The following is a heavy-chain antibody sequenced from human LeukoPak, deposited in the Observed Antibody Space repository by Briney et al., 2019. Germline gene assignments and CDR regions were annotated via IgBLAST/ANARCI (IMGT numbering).Heavy chain of an antibody. J-gene: IGHJ4*02. CDR2: ISYSGST. CDR3: ARPLERGYSYGYIH. V-gene: IGHV4-59*01. Sequence: PSETLSLTCTVSGGSISSYYWSWIRQPPGKGLEWIGYISYSGSTNYNPSLKSRVTISVDTSKNQFSLKLSSVTAADTAVYYCARPLERGYSYGYIHWGQGTLVTVSS. D-gene: IGHD5-18*01. CDR1: GGSISSYY.